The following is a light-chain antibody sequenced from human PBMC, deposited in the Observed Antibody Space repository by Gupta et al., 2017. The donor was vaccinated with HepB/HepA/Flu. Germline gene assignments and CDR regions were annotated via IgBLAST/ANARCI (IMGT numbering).Light chain of an antibody. V-gene: IGLV2-14*01. J-gene: IGLJ3*02. Sequence: QSALTQPASVSGSPGQSITISCTGTSSDVGGYNYVSWYQQHPGKAPKLMIYEVNNRPSGVSDRFSGSKSGNTDSLTISGLQAEDEAYDYGGSYTSSSTRFVFGGGTKLTVL. CDR3: GSYTSSSTRFV. CDR2: EVN. CDR1: SSDVGGYNY.